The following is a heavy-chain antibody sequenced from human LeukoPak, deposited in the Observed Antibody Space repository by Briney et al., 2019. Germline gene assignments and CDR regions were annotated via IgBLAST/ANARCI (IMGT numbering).Heavy chain of an antibody. J-gene: IGHJ4*02. CDR1: GGTLSSYA. V-gene: IGHV1-69*13. CDR2: IMPIFGTA. CDR3: AREKYFRIGRFDRAYLDD. Sequence: SVKVSCKASGGTLSSYAISWVRQAPGQGLEWMGGIMPIFGTANYAQKFQGRVTITADESTSTAYMELSSLRSEDRAVYYCAREKYFRIGRFDRAYLDDWGQGTLVTVSS. D-gene: IGHD3-16*01.